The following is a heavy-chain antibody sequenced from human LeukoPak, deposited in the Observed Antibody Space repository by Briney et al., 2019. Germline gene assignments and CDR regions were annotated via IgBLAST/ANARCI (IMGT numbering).Heavy chain of an antibody. CDR2: ITPIFRTP. CDR1: GGTFSSTT. Sequence: SVKVSCKASGGTFSSTTINWVRQAPGQGLEWMGGITPIFRTPNYAQKFQGRVTITAVESMSTAYMELSSLRSEDTAVYYCARGWLAETTVVTPYTYWGQGTLVTVSS. CDR3: ARGWLAETTVVTPYTY. D-gene: IGHD2-21*02. V-gene: IGHV1-69*13. J-gene: IGHJ4*02.